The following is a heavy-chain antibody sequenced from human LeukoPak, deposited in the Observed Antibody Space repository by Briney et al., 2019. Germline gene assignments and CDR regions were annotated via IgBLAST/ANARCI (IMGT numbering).Heavy chain of an antibody. J-gene: IGHJ4*02. V-gene: IGHV3-23*01. CDR3: AKGPADYDILTGYWVDY. CDR2: ISGSGGST. Sequence: GGSLRLSCAASGFTFSSYAMSWVRQAPGKGLERVSAISGSGGSTYYADSVKGRFTISRDNSKNTLYLQMNSLRAEDTAVYYCAKGPADYDILTGYWVDYWGQGTLVTVSS. CDR1: GFTFSSYA. D-gene: IGHD3-9*01.